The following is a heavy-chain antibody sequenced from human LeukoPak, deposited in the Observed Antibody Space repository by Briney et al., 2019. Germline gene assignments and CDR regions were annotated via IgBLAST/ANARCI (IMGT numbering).Heavy chain of an antibody. V-gene: IGHV3-23*01. CDR1: GFAFSSCA. D-gene: IGHD1-26*01. CDR2: ICGTGGHT. Sequence: PGASLRLSCAASGFAFSSCAMSWGRPAPGEGLEWVSAICGTGGHTYYADSAKGRFTISRDNSKNTQYLQMNSLRADDTAVYYCAKRVGANHDAFDMWGQGTMVTVSS. J-gene: IGHJ3*02. CDR3: AKRVGANHDAFDM.